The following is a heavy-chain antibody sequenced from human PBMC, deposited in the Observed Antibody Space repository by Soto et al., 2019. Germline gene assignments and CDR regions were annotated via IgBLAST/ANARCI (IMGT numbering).Heavy chain of an antibody. D-gene: IGHD3-22*01. CDR3: ARDDDYEGNGFDY. CDR2: TYYRSKWYN. V-gene: IGHV6-1*01. Sequence: GRTYYRSKWYNDYAVSVKSRITINPDNSKNTLYLQMNNLRAEDTAMYYCARDDDYEGNGFDYWGQGTLVTVSS. J-gene: IGHJ4*02.